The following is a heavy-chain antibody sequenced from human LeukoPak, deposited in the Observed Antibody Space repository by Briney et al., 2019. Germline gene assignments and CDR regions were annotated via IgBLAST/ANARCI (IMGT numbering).Heavy chain of an antibody. CDR3: GRDVRDAAADH. V-gene: IGHV3-74*03. CDR2: IKNDGTVA. CDR1: GFTFTNYW. J-gene: IGHJ4*02. D-gene: IGHD6-13*01. Sequence: PGGSLRLSCAASGFTFTNYWMHWVRRAPGKGLVWVSRIKNDGTVAQYADSVKGRFTISRDNAKNTLYLQMNSLGAEDTAVYYCGRDVRDAAADHWGQGTLVTVSS.